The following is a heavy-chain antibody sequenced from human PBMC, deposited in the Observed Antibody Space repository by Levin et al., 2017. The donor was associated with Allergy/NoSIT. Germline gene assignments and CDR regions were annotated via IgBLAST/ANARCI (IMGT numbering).Heavy chain of an antibody. CDR3: AKDVYGSGWYPLGNDAFEM. CDR2: ISSDGRKK. CDR1: GFTFSSYG. V-gene: IGHV3-30*18. Sequence: GGSLRLSCAASGFTFSSYGMHWVRQAPGKGLEWVAVISSDGRKKFYADSLKGRFTISRDNSKNTLDLQMNSLRAEDTAVYYCAKDVYGSGWYPLGNDAFEMWGQGTKVSVSS. J-gene: IGHJ3*02. D-gene: IGHD6-19*01.